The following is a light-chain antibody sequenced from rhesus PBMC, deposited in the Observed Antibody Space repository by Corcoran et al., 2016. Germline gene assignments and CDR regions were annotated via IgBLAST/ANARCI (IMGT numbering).Light chain of an antibody. CDR1: QGISSY. J-gene: IGKJ4*01. Sequence: DIQLTQSHSSLSASVGDTVTITCPASQGISSYLNWFQQKPGKAPKVLLYAASSLESGVPSRFSGRGSWTEFTLTISSLQPEDFATYYCLQHNSYPPTFGGGTKVEIK. CDR2: AAS. V-gene: IGKV1-28*02. CDR3: LQHNSYPPT.